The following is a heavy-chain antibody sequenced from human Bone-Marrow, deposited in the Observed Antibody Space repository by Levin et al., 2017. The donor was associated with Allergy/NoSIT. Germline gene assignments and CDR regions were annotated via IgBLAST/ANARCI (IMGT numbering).Heavy chain of an antibody. CDR1: GYVFATHY. CDR2: IDPSGGAT. V-gene: IGHV1-46*03. Sequence: ASVKVSCKTSGYVFATHYMHWVRQAPRQGLEWMGLIDPSGGATTYAQNFQSRVTVTRDASTATVYLELTNLTSEDTGIYYCTRDNRMPVGGTGWFDPWGQGTLVTVFS. J-gene: IGHJ5*02. CDR3: TRDNRMPVGGTGWFDP. D-gene: IGHD4-23*01.